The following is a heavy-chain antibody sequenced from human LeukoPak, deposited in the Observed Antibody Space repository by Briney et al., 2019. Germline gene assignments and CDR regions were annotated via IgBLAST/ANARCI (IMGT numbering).Heavy chain of an antibody. CDR3: ARVNSGRLPGGPRQNGDAFDI. J-gene: IGHJ3*02. CDR2: INPSGGST. CDR1: GYTFTSYY. V-gene: IGHV1-46*01. Sequence: EASVKVSCKASGYTFTSYYMHWVRQAPGQGLEWMGIINPSGGSTSYAQKFQGRVTMTRDTSTSTVYMELSSLRSEDTAVYYCARVNSGRLPGGPRQNGDAFDIWGQGTMVTVSS. D-gene: IGHD1-26*01.